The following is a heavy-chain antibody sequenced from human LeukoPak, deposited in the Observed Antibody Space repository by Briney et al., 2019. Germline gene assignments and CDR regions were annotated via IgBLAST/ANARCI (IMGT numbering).Heavy chain of an antibody. Sequence: SETLSLTCAVYGGSFSGYYWSWIRQPPGKGLEWIGEINHSGSTNYNPSLKSRVTISVDTSKNQFSLKLSPVTAADTAVYYCARGLRITGTTFFDYWGQGTLVTVSS. CDR1: GGSFSGYY. CDR2: INHSGST. D-gene: IGHD1-7*01. CDR3: ARGLRITGTTFFDY. J-gene: IGHJ4*02. V-gene: IGHV4-34*01.